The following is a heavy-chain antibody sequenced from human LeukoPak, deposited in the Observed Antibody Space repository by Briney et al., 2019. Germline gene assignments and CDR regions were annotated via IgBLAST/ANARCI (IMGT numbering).Heavy chain of an antibody. CDR2: ISAYNGNT. V-gene: IGHV1-18*01. Sequence: ASVKVSCKASGYTFTSYGISWVRQAPGQGLEWMGWISAYNGNTNYAQKLQGRVTMTTDTSTSTAYMELRSLRSDDTAVYYCARQWGYSYCSSTSCYLSSTYFCYWGRGTVINVSS. CDR1: GYTFTSYG. D-gene: IGHD2-2*01. CDR3: ARQWGYSYCSSTSCYLSSTYFCY. J-gene: IGHJ4*02.